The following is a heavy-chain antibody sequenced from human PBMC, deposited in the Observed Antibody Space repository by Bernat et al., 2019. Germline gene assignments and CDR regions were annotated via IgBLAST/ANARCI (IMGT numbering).Heavy chain of an antibody. J-gene: IGHJ6*03. CDR2: ISGRGGST. CDR1: GFTFSNYA. D-gene: IGHD6-19*01. CDR3: AKDYTWGTGSGSGYMDV. Sequence: EVQLLESGGGLVQPGGSLRLSCAASGFTFSNYAMSWVRQAPGKGLEWVSVISGRGGSTYYADSVKGRFTISRDNSKNTLYLQMNSLRAEDTAVYYCAKDYTWGTGSGSGYMDVWGKGTTVTVSS. V-gene: IGHV3-23*01.